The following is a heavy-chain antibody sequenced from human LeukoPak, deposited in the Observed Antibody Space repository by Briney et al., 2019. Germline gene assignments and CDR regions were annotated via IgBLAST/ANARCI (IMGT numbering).Heavy chain of an antibody. D-gene: IGHD3-10*01. CDR2: ISSSGSTI. Sequence: PGGSLRLSCAASGFTFSSYEMNWVRQAPGKGLEWVSYISSSGSTIYYADSVKGRFTISRDNAKNSLYLQMNSLRAEDTALYYCAKDALTYYYGSGVGYYFDYWGQGTLVTVSS. CDR3: AKDALTYYYGSGVGYYFDY. CDR1: GFTFSSYE. V-gene: IGHV3-48*03. J-gene: IGHJ4*02.